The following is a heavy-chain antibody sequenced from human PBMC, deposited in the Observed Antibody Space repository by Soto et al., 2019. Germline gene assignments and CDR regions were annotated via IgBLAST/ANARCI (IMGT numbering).Heavy chain of an antibody. J-gene: IGHJ5*02. CDR1: GYTFTSYD. CDR2: MNPNSGNT. V-gene: IGHV1-8*01. CDR3: ARLSPAAPRGGGRFDP. Sequence: ASVKVSCKASGYTFTSYDINWLRQSTGQGLEWMGWMNPNSGNTGYAQKFQGRVTMTRNTSISTAYMELSSLRSEDTAVYYCARLSPAAPRGGGRFDPWGQGTLVTVSS. D-gene: IGHD2-2*01.